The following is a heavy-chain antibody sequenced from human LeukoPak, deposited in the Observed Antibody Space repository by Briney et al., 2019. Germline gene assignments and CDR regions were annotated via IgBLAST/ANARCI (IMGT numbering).Heavy chain of an antibody. Sequence: GRSLRLSCAASGFTFSSYGMHWVRQAPGKGLGWVAVIWYDGSNKYYADSVKGRFTISRDNSKNTLYLQMNSLRAEDTAVYYCAGQYKGIVGVSDWGQGTLVTVSS. D-gene: IGHD1-26*01. J-gene: IGHJ4*02. V-gene: IGHV3-33*01. CDR1: GFTFSSYG. CDR3: AGQYKGIVGVSD. CDR2: IWYDGSNK.